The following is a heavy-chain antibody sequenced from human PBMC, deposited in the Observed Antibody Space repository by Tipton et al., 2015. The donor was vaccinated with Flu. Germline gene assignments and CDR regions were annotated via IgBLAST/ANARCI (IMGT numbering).Heavy chain of an antibody. CDR1: GGFITSGSYY. CDR3: ARSPSYSGSGIYPYYFDD. J-gene: IGHJ4*02. V-gene: IGHV4-61*02. CDR2: IYTTGST. D-gene: IGHD3-10*01. Sequence: TLSLTCTVSGGFITSGSYYWSWIGQSAGKGLEWIGRIYTTGSTNYNPSLRSRVTISGDTSKNQFSLQLNSVTAEDTAVYYCARSPSYSGSGIYPYYFDDWGQGTLVTVSS.